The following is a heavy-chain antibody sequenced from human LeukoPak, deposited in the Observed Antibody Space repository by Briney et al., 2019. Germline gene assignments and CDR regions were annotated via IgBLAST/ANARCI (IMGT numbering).Heavy chain of an antibody. CDR3: ARVEEAAAFNP. D-gene: IGHD6-13*01. CDR2: ISSSSSYI. J-gene: IGHJ5*02. V-gene: IGHV3-21*01. CDR1: GFTFSSYS. Sequence: GGSLRLSCAASGFTFSSYSMNWARQAPGKGLEWVSSISSSSSYIYYADSLKGRFTISRDNAKNSLYLQMNSLRAEDTAVYYCARVEEAAAFNPWGQGTLVTVSS.